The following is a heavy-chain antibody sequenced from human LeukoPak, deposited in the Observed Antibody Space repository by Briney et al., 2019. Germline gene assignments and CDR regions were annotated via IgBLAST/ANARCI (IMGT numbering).Heavy chain of an antibody. CDR3: ARHRGYFDWLFVGWFDP. CDR1: GGSISSYY. D-gene: IGHD3-9*01. Sequence: SETLSLTCTVSGGSISSYYWSWIRQPPGKGLEWIGEINHSGSTNYNPSLKSRVTISVDTSKNQFSLKLSSVTAADTAVYYCARHRGYFDWLFVGWFDPWGQGTLVTVSS. CDR2: INHSGST. J-gene: IGHJ5*02. V-gene: IGHV4-34*01.